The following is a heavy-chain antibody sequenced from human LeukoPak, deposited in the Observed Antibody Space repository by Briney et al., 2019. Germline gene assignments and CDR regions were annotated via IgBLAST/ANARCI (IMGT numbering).Heavy chain of an antibody. V-gene: IGHV3-21*01. D-gene: IGHD1-14*01. CDR2: VSSSSSYI. J-gene: IGHJ4*02. CDR1: GFTFSSYS. Sequence: GVLGHSCAASGFTFSSYSMNWVRQAPGKGLEWVSSVSSSSSYIYYANSVKGRFTISRDNAKTSLYLQMNSLGVEDTAVYYCARWDRFHGVWGQGTLVTVSS. CDR3: ARWDRFHGV.